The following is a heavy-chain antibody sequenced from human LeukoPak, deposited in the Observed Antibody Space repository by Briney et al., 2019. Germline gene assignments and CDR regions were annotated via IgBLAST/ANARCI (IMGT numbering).Heavy chain of an antibody. Sequence: GRSLRLSCAASGFTFSSYGMHWVRQAPGKELEWVAVISYDGSNKYYADSVKGRFTISRDNSKNRLYLQMNSLRAEDTAVYYCAKDKLGMEYYFDYWGQGTLVTVSS. D-gene: IGHD7-27*01. CDR3: AKDKLGMEYYFDY. V-gene: IGHV3-30*18. CDR1: GFTFSSYG. J-gene: IGHJ4*02. CDR2: ISYDGSNK.